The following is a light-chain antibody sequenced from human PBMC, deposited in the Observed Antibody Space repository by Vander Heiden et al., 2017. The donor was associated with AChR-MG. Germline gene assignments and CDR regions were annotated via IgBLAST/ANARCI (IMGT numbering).Light chain of an antibody. J-gene: IGKJ2*01. CDR1: QSVSSN. Sequence: EIVLTQSPAPLSVSPGERATLSCRASQSVSSNLAWFQQRPGLAPRLLIYDASTRATGIPARFSGSGSGTEFTLTISSLQSEDFAVYYWQQDDHWHLFGQGTKLEIK. CDR3: QQDDHWHL. V-gene: IGKV3-15*01. CDR2: DAS.